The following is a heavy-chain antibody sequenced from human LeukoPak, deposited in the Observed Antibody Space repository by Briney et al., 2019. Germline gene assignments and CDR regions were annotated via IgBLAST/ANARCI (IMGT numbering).Heavy chain of an antibody. Sequence: PSETLSLTCTVSGGSISTSYYWGWIRQPPGKGLEWIGSIHYSGSTYYNPSLKSRVTISVDTSKNQFSLKLSSVTAADTAMYYCARVSRGNSVGGDYWGQGTLVTVSS. D-gene: IGHD4-23*01. CDR3: ARVSRGNSVGGDY. J-gene: IGHJ4*02. CDR2: IHYSGST. CDR1: GGSISTSYY. V-gene: IGHV4-39*07.